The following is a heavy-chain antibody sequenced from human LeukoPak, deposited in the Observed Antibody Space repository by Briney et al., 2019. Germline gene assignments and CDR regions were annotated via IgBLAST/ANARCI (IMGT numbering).Heavy chain of an antibody. V-gene: IGHV4-4*07. Sequence: SGTLALTCPGSGGSISSYYWSWIRQPAGKGLEWIGRIYTSGSTNYNPSLKSRVTMSVDTSKNQFSLKLSSVTAADTAVYYCARQAVSSSLFDPWGQGTLVTVSS. D-gene: IGHD6-13*01. CDR3: ARQAVSSSLFDP. J-gene: IGHJ5*02. CDR1: GGSISSYY. CDR2: IYTSGST.